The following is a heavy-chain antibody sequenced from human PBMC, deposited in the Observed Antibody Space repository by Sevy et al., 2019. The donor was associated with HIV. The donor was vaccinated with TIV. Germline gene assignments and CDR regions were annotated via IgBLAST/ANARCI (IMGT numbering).Heavy chain of an antibody. CDR2: LSFACGRI. CDR1: GFPFSKYS. D-gene: IGHD2-2*01. V-gene: IGHV3-23*01. Sequence: GGSLRLSCVASGFPFSKYSMSWVRQTPGKGLEWVSTLSFACGRINYADSVKGRFTMSRDDSRNTFYLQMDSLRAEDTAIYYCAREGCSKPHDYWGQGTLVTVSS. CDR3: AREGCSKPHDY. J-gene: IGHJ4*02.